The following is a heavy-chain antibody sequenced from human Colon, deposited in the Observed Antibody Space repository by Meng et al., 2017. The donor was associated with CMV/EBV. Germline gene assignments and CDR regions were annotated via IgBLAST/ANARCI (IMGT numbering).Heavy chain of an antibody. CDR3: TTATCSSTSCRNYYYYYGMDV. J-gene: IGHJ6*02. CDR1: GFTFSNAW. CDR2: IKSKTDGGTT. Sequence: GGSLRLSCAASGFTFSNAWMSWVRQAPGKGLEWVGRIKSKTDGGTTDYAAPVKGRFTISRDDSENTLYLQMNSLKTEDTAVYYCTTATCSSTSCRNYYYYYGMDVWGQGTTVTVSS. V-gene: IGHV3-15*01. D-gene: IGHD2-2*01.